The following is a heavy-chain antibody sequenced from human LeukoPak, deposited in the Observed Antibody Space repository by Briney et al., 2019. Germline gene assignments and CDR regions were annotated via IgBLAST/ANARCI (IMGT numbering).Heavy chain of an antibody. CDR3: ARDHGYDSFFDY. CDR2: IWYDGSNK. CDR1: GFTFSSYG. V-gene: IGHV3-33*01. J-gene: IGHJ4*02. Sequence: GGSLRLSCAASGFTFSSYGTHWVRQAPGKGLEWVAVIWYDGSNKYYADSVKGRFTISRDNSKNTLYLQMNSLRAEDTAVYYCARDHGYDSFFDYWGQGTLVTVSS. D-gene: IGHD5-12*01.